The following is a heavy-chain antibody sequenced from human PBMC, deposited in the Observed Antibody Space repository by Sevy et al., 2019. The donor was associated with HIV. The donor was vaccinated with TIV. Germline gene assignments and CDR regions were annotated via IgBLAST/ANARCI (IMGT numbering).Heavy chain of an antibody. CDR2: FDHEDGET. CDR3: ATTKDYYDSSGSPFDY. V-gene: IGHV1-24*01. D-gene: IGHD3-22*01. CDR1: GYTLTQLS. Sequence: ASVKVSCKVSGYTLTQLSMHWVRQAPGKGLEWMGSFDHEDGETLYAQKFQGRVTMTEDTSTDTAYMELRSLRSEDTAVYYCATTKDYYDSSGSPFDYWSQGTLVTVSS. J-gene: IGHJ4*02.